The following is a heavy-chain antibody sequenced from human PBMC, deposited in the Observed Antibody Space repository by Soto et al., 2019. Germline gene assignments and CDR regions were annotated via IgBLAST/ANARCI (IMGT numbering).Heavy chain of an antibody. D-gene: IGHD3-16*01. Sequence: QVQLQESGPGLVKPSETLSLSCNVSGGSISGHYWSWVRQTPGKGLEWIGSIYYSGSTNYNPSLTILVPIAVDTSKNHSSLRLTSETAADTAAYYCARGPYYDLVWNYYYMDVWGKGTTVTVSS. CDR3: ARGPYYDLVWNYYYMDV. V-gene: IGHV4-59*08. J-gene: IGHJ6*03. CDR1: GGSISGHY. CDR2: IYYSGST.